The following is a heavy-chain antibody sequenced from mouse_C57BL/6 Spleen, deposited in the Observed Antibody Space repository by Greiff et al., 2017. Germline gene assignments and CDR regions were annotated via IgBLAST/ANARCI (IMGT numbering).Heavy chain of an antibody. V-gene: IGHV5-17*01. CDR2: ISSGSSTI. J-gene: IGHJ4*01. CDR1: GFTFSDYG. Sequence: EVHLVESGGGLVKPGGSLKLSCAASGFTFSDYGMHWVRQAPGKGLEWVAYISSGSSTIYYADTVTGRFPISRDNAKKTQFLQMTSLRYEDTAMYYCASSLYYYAMDYWGQGTSVTVSS. CDR3: ASSLYYYAMDY.